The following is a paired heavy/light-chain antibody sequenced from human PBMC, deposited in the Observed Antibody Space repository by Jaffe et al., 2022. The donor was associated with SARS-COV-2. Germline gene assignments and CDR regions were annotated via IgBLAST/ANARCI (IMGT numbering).Light chain of an antibody. J-gene: IGLJ2*01. CDR1: TSNVGNNY. CDR3: AAWDDNLSDVF. CDR2: AND. V-gene: IGLV1-47*01. Sequence: QSVLTQPPSASGTPGQRVTISCSGSTSNVGNNYVHWYQQLPGTAPKLLIYANDQRPSGVPDRVSGSKSGTSASLAISGLRSDDEGDYYCAAWDDNLSDVFFGGGTKVTVL.
Heavy chain of an antibody. D-gene: IGHD1-26*01. CDR3: ARHVGVGPYQPFDI. CDR1: GGSVSDTFY. J-gene: IGHJ3*02. V-gene: IGHV4-39*01. CDR2: LYFTGGT. Sequence: QLQLRESGPGLVKPSETLSLTCTVSGGSVSDTFYWAWIRQPPGKGLEWIGSLYFTGGTHYTPFLRSRLTFAVDTSKNQFSLNLRSVTASDTAVYFCARHVGVGPYQPFDIWGQGTMVTVAS.